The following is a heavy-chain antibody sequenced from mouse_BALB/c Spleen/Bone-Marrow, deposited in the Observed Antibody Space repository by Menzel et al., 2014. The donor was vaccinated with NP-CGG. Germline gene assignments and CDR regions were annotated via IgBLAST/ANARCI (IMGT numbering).Heavy chain of an antibody. CDR2: IDPANVNT. CDR3: ATYYYGSSLFAY. D-gene: IGHD1-1*01. Sequence: VQLQQSGAELVKPGASVKLSCTASGFNIKNTYIHWVKQRPEQGLEWIGRIDPANVNTKYDPKFQGKATITADTSSNTAYLQLSSLTSEDTAVYYCATYYYGSSLFAYWGQGTLVTVSA. J-gene: IGHJ3*01. V-gene: IGHV14-3*02. CDR1: GFNIKNTY.